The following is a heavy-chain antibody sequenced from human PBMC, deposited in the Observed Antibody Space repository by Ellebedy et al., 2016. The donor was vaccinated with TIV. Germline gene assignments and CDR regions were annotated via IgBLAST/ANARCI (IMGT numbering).Heavy chain of an antibody. V-gene: IGHV3-66*01. Sequence: GESLKISCAASGFTVSNNYMSWFRQAAGKGLDWVSLIYSGGNKHYADSVKGRFTISRDSSDNTVYLQMNSLRVEDTAVYYCATGYAQNGQWGQGTLVTVSS. CDR3: ATGYAQNGQ. J-gene: IGHJ4*02. CDR2: IYSGGNK. D-gene: IGHD2-8*01. CDR1: GFTVSNNY.